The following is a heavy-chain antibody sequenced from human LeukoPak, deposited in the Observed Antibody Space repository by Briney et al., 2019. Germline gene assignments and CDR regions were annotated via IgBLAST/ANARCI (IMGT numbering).Heavy chain of an antibody. V-gene: IGHV4-61*02. D-gene: IGHD2-2*01. CDR3: ARLGYCSSTSCSMGAFDI. CDR1: GGSISSGSYY. J-gene: IGHJ3*02. Sequence: SETLSLTRTASGGSISSGSYYWSWIRQPAGKGLEWIGRIYTSGSTNYNPSLKSRVTISVDTSKNQFSLKLSSVTAADTAVYYCARLGYCSSTSCSMGAFDIWGQGTMVTVSS. CDR2: IYTSGST.